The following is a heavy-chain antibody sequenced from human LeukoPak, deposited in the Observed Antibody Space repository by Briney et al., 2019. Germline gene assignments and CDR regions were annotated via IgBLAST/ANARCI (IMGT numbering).Heavy chain of an antibody. Sequence: GGSLRLSCAASGFTFSYYEMNWVRQAPGKGLEWVSYISSSGSPIYYADSLKGRLTISRDNDKNSLYLQMNSLRAEDTAVYYCARSDYWGQGTLVTVSS. CDR3: ARSDY. J-gene: IGHJ4*02. CDR2: ISSSGSPI. V-gene: IGHV3-48*03. CDR1: GFTFSYYE.